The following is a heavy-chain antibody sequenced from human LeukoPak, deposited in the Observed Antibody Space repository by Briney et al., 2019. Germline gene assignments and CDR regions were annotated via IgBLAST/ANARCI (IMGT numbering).Heavy chain of an antibody. V-gene: IGHV3-13*04. CDR1: GFTLSNSD. D-gene: IGHD2-15*01. J-gene: IGHJ3*01. Sequence: GGSLSLSCAASGFTLSNSDMHWVRQGTGNGLEWVSAIGTVDDTYYSDSVKGRFTISRENAKNSLYLQMNSLRAGDTAVYYCARELRTVAGFDAYDLWGQGTMVTVSS. CDR2: IGTVDDT. CDR3: ARELRTVAGFDAYDL.